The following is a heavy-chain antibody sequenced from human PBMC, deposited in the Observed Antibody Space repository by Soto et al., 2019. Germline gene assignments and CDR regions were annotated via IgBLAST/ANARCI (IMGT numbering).Heavy chain of an antibody. J-gene: IGHJ4*02. CDR3: ARVWGTIDY. CDR1: GYTCTNYD. Sequence: QVQLVQSGAEVKKPGASVKVSCKTSGYTCTNYDINWVRQATGQGLEWMGWMNPNSGNTGSTQKFQGRITMTRDTSIGTAYMELTSLRSEDTAVYYCARVWGTIDYWGQGTLVTVSS. V-gene: IGHV1-8*01. CDR2: MNPNSGNT. D-gene: IGHD3-16*01.